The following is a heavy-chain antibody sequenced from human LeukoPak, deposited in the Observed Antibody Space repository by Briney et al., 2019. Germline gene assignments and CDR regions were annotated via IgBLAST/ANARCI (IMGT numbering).Heavy chain of an antibody. CDR2: INGDGSST. D-gene: IGHD3-9*01. J-gene: IGHJ4*02. CDR1: GFSFSSYW. CDR3: ATLRYFDWSDY. V-gene: IGHV3-74*01. Sequence: PGGSLRLSCAASGFSFSSYWMHWVRQAPGKGLVWVSRINGDGSSTSYADSVKGRITISRDNAKNTLYLQMNSLRAEDTAVYYCATLRYFDWSDYWGQGTLVTVSS.